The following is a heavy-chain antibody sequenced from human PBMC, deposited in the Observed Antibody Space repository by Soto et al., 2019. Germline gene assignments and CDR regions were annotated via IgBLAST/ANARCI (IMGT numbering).Heavy chain of an antibody. D-gene: IGHD3-22*01. J-gene: IGHJ4*02. Sequence: QVQLVQSGAEVKKPGASVKVSCKASGYTFTSYYMHWVRQAPGQGREWMGIINPSGGSTSYAQKFQGRVTMTRDTSTSTVYMELSSLRSEDTAVYYCARGHRGYYYDSSGYYYYYYFDYWGQGTLVTVSS. V-gene: IGHV1-46*01. CDR1: GYTFTSYY. CDR2: INPSGGST. CDR3: ARGHRGYYYDSSGYYYYYYFDY.